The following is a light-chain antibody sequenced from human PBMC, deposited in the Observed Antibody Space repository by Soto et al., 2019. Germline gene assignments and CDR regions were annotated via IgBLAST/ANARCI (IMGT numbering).Light chain of an antibody. V-gene: IGKV3-20*01. CDR3: QQYGRT. J-gene: IGKJ1*01. Sequence: VLTQSPATLSLSPGERATLSCRASQSVTSTYLAWYQQKPGQAPRLLIYGASSRATGIPDRFSGSGSLTDFTLTISRLESEDFAMYYCQQYGRTFGLGTKVDIK. CDR1: QSVTSTY. CDR2: GAS.